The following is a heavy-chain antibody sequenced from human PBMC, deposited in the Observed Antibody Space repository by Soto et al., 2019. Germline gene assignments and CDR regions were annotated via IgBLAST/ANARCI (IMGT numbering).Heavy chain of an antibody. Sequence: AGGSLRLSCAASGFTFNSYAMHWIRQGPGNGLEWVAFISYDSTKTYYADSVKGRFTISRDNSNSALYVQMNSLTGEDTAVYYCARTRSAWSDFHYYSLDVWGQGTTVTVSS. V-gene: IGHV3-30*03. CDR2: ISYDSTKT. D-gene: IGHD1-26*01. CDR1: GFTFNSYA. CDR3: ARTRSAWSDFHYYSLDV. J-gene: IGHJ6*02.